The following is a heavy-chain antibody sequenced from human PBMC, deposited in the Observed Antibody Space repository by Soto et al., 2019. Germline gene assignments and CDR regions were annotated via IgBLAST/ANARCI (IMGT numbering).Heavy chain of an antibody. CDR1: GFTFDDYA. J-gene: IGHJ6*02. D-gene: IGHD2-2*01. Sequence: GGSLRLSCAASGFTFDDYAMHWVRQVPGKGLEWVSGINWNSGSIGYADSVKGRFAISRDNAKNSLHLQMNSLRAGDTAVYYCARVRDQLLFYYYYGMDVWGQGTTVTVSS. CDR2: INWNSGSI. V-gene: IGHV3-9*01. CDR3: ARVRDQLLFYYYYGMDV.